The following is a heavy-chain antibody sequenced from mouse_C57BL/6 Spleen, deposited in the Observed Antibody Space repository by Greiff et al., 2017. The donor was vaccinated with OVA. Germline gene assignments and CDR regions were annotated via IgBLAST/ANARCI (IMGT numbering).Heavy chain of an antibody. CDR1: GYTFTDYY. Sequence: VQLKQSGPVLVKPGASVKMSCKASGYTFTDYYMNWVKQSPGKSLEWIGVINPYNGGNSYNQKFKGKATLTVDKSSSTSYIERNSLTSDDSAVYYGAQGRQLRDYYAMDYWGQGTSVTVSS. CDR3: AQGRQLRDYYAMDY. CDR2: INPYNGGN. J-gene: IGHJ4*01. D-gene: IGHD3-2*02. V-gene: IGHV1-19*01.